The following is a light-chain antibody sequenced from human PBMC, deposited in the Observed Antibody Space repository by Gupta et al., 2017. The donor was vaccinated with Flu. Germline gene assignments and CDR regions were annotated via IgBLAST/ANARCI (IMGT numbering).Light chain of an antibody. CDR2: GAS. Sequence: EIVLTQSPGTLSLSPGERATLSCRASQSVSSGYLAWYQQKPGQAPRLLIYGASSRATGLPDRFSGSGSGTEFTLTISRLEPEDFAVYYCHHECSSFYTFGQGTKLDIK. CDR3: HHECSSFYT. J-gene: IGKJ2*01. V-gene: IGKV3-20*01. CDR1: QSVSSGY.